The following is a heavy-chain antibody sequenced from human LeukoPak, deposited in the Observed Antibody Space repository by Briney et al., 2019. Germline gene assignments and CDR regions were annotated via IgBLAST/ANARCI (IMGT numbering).Heavy chain of an antibody. CDR1: GGSFSGYY. CDR3: ARSSGSAWYVNY. CDR2: IHHSGST. Sequence: SETLSLTCAVYGGSFSGYYWTWIRQPPGKGLEWIGEIHHSGSTNYNPSLKSRVTISVDTSKIQFSLKLSSVTAADTAVYFCARSSGSAWYVNYWGQGTLVTVSS. J-gene: IGHJ4*02. V-gene: IGHV4-34*01. D-gene: IGHD6-19*01.